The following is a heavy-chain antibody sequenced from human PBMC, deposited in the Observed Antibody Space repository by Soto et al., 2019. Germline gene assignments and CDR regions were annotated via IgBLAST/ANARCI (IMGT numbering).Heavy chain of an antibody. CDR3: AHRLYYGNGWFVP. J-gene: IGHJ5*02. CDR2: IFGDYDK. Sequence: ESGPALVKPTQTLTLTCSFSGFSLSANTVGVGWIRQPPGKALEWLALIFGDYDKRYSPSLKSRLRISVDTPKNQVVLTMTDMDPVDTATYYCAHRLYYGNGWFVPWGQGILVTVSS. V-gene: IGHV2-5*02. D-gene: IGHD3-10*01. CDR1: GFSLSANTVG.